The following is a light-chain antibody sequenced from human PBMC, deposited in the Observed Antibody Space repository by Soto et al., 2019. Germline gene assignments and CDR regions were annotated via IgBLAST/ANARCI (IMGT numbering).Light chain of an antibody. J-gene: IGKJ1*01. Sequence: EIVLTQSPATLSLSPGERATLSCRASQSVSSNLAWYRQKPGQAPRLLIYDSSNRAAGIPARFSGSGSGTDFPLTVSSLEPEDFVVYYCQQRSDWPWTFGQGTKVEI. CDR1: QSVSSN. CDR3: QQRSDWPWT. CDR2: DSS. V-gene: IGKV3-11*01.